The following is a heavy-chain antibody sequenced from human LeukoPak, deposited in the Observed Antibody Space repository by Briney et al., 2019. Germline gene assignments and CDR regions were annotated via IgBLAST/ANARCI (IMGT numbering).Heavy chain of an antibody. J-gene: IGHJ4*02. Sequence: PGGSLRLSCAASGFTFSSYAMSWVRQAPGKGLEWVSAISGSGGSTYYADSVKGRFTISRDNSKNTLYLQMNSLRAEDTAVYYCAKVTRGISSWLPFDYWGQGTLVTVSS. CDR2: ISGSGGST. CDR1: GFTFSSYA. D-gene: IGHD6-13*01. V-gene: IGHV3-23*01. CDR3: AKVTRGISSWLPFDY.